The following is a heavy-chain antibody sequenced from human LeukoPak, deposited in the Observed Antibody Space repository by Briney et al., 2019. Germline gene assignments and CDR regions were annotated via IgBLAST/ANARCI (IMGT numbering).Heavy chain of an antibody. CDR2: INHSGST. Sequence: SETLSLTCAVYGGSFSGYYWSWIRQPPGKGLEWIGEINHSGSTNYNPSLKGRVTISVDTSKNQCSLKLSSVTAADTAVYYCARAGQWLRFYQFDYWGQGTLVTVSS. CDR1: GGSFSGYY. V-gene: IGHV4-34*01. J-gene: IGHJ4*02. D-gene: IGHD5-12*01. CDR3: ARAGQWLRFYQFDY.